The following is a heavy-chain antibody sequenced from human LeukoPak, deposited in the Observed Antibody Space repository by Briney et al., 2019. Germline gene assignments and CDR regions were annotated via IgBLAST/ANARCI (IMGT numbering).Heavy chain of an antibody. D-gene: IGHD4/OR15-4a*01. CDR2: VSTYNADT. Sequence: ASVKVSCKASGYTFTNYDINWVRQAPGQGLEWMGWVSTYNADTKYAQKFQGRVTMTTDTSTTTAHMELRSLTSDDTAVYYCAKAWDYGDRGEIDYWGQGTLVTVSS. CDR3: AKAWDYGDRGEIDY. V-gene: IGHV1-18*01. J-gene: IGHJ4*02. CDR1: GYTFTNYD.